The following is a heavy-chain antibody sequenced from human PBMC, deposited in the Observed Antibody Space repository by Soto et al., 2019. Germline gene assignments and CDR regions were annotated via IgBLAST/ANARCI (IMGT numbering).Heavy chain of an antibody. CDR1: GFTFSTYA. D-gene: IGHD6-13*01. V-gene: IGHV3-30-3*01. Sequence: GGSLRLSCAASGFTFSTYAMHWVRQAPGKGLEWVADISYNGNNNYYADSVKGRFTISRDNSKSTLYLQMNSLGAEDSAVYYCARYSSPSYYFYFAIDVWGQGATVTVSS. J-gene: IGHJ6*02. CDR2: ISYNGNNN. CDR3: ARYSSPSYYFYFAIDV.